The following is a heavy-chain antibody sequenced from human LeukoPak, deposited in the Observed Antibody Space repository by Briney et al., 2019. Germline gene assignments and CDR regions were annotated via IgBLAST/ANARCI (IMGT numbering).Heavy chain of an antibody. CDR3: ANGIAVAGLTEVYYYYGMDV. CDR2: ISGNGGRT. Sequence: GGSLRLSCAASGFTFSSYAMSWVRQAPGKGLELVSAISGNGGRTYYANPLKGRFTISRDNSKNTLYLQMNSLRAEDTAVYYCANGIAVAGLTEVYYYYGMDVWGQGTTVTVSS. D-gene: IGHD6-19*01. CDR1: GFTFSSYA. J-gene: IGHJ6*02. V-gene: IGHV3-23*01.